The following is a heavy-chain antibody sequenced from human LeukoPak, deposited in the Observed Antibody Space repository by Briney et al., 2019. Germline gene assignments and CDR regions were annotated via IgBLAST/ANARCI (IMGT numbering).Heavy chain of an antibody. CDR1: GGSINSYY. Sequence: SETLSLTCTVSGGSINSYYWSWIRQPPGRGLEWIGDIYYSGSTIYNPSLKSRVTISVDTSKNQFSLNLRSVTAADTAVYYCARIDYATFDFWGPGTLVTVSS. CDR3: ARIDYATFDF. D-gene: IGHD3-16*01. V-gene: IGHV4-59*01. J-gene: IGHJ4*02. CDR2: IYYSGST.